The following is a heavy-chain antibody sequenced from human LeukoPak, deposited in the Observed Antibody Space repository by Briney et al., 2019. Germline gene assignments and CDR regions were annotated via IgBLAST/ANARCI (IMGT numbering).Heavy chain of an antibody. Sequence: ASVKVSCKASGYTFTGYYMLWVRQAPGQGLEWMGWINPNSGGTNYAQKFQGRVTMTRDTSISTAYMELSRLRSDDTAVYYCARDRDFYSAFDPWGQGTLVTVSS. D-gene: IGHD3-3*01. CDR1: GYTFTGYY. J-gene: IGHJ5*02. V-gene: IGHV1-2*02. CDR3: ARDRDFYSAFDP. CDR2: INPNSGGT.